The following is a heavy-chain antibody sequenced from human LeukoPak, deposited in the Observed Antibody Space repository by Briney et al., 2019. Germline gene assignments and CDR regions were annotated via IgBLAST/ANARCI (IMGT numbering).Heavy chain of an antibody. CDR2: ISSSSYT. J-gene: IGHJ4*02. V-gene: IGHV3-11*06. CDR1: GFTFSDYY. CDR3: AVTYYDILTGYSPPANFDY. D-gene: IGHD3-9*01. Sequence: GGPLRLSCAASGFTFSDYYMSWIRQAPGKGLEWVSYISSSSYTNYADSVKGRFTISRDNAKNSLYLQMNSLRAEDTAVYYCAVTYYDILTGYSPPANFDYWGQGTLVTVSS.